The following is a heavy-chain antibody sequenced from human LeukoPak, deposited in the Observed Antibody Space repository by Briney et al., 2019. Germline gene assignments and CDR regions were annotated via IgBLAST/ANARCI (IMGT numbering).Heavy chain of an antibody. CDR3: VKGSRYSGCNYPDD. J-gene: IGHJ4*02. CDR2: ISSDGGST. V-gene: IGHV3-64D*06. D-gene: IGHD5-12*01. CDR1: GFTFSTYA. Sequence: GGSLRLSCSVSGFTFSTYAFHWVRQAPGKGLEYVSGISSDGGSTYYADSVKGRFSISRGNSKNTMYFQMSSLRAEDTAVYYCVKGSRYSGCNYPDDWGQGALVTVSS.